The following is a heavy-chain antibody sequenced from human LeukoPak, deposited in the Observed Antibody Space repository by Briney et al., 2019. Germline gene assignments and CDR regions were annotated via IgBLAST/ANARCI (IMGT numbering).Heavy chain of an antibody. J-gene: IGHJ3*02. V-gene: IGHV1-58*01. CDR1: GFTFTNSA. D-gene: IGHD2-15*01. Sequence: SVKVSCKASGFTFTNSAVQWVRQARGRRLEWIGWIVVGSGITNYAQKFQERVTVTRDMSASTAYMELSSLRSEDTAVYYCAAEKRVYCSGGACYPDAFDIWGQGTTVTVSS. CDR3: AAEKRVYCSGGACYPDAFDI. CDR2: IVVGSGIT.